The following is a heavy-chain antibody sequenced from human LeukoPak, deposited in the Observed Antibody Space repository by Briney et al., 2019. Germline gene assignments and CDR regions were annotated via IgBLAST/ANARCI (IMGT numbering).Heavy chain of an antibody. Sequence: GGSLRLSCAASGFTFSSYAMSWVRQVPGKGLEWVSAISGSGGSTYYADSVKGRFTISRDNSKNTLYLQMNSLRAEDTAVYYCAKVLQLVGGAFGFDYWGQGTLVTVSS. V-gene: IGHV3-23*01. CDR3: AKVLQLVGGAFGFDY. J-gene: IGHJ4*02. D-gene: IGHD6-13*01. CDR2: ISGSGGST. CDR1: GFTFSSYA.